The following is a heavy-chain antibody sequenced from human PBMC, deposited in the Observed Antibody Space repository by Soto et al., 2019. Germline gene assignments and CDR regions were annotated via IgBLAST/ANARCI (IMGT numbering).Heavy chain of an antibody. V-gene: IGHV3-74*01. CDR1: GFTFSSYW. CDR2: INSDGSST. CDR3: ARDRVVRGVIGNFDY. D-gene: IGHD3-10*01. Sequence: GGSLRLSCAASGFTFSSYWMHWVRQAPGKGLVWVSRINSDGSSTSYADSVKGRFTISRDNAKNTLYLQMNSLRAEDTAVYYCARDRVVRGVIGNFDYWGQGTLVTVSS. J-gene: IGHJ4*02.